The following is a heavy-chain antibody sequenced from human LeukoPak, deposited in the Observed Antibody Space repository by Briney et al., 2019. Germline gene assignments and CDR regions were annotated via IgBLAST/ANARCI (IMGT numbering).Heavy chain of an antibody. Sequence: GGSLRLSCAASGFNLNDYGMHWVRQAPGKGLEWVAVAWYDGSNKFYADSVKGRFTISRDNSKNTLYLQMNSLRAGDTAVYYCARSPTRSLRVGEFDFWGQGTLVTVSS. CDR1: GFNLNDYG. CDR2: AWYDGSNK. CDR3: ARSPTRSLRVGEFDF. V-gene: IGHV3-33*01. J-gene: IGHJ4*02. D-gene: IGHD1-26*01.